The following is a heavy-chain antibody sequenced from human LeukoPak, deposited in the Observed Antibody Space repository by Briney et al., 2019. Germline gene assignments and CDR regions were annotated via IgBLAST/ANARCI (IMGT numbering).Heavy chain of an antibody. V-gene: IGHV3-48*03. CDR1: GFTFSSYE. CDR2: ISSSGSTI. D-gene: IGHD3-22*01. Sequence: GGSLRLSCAASGFTFSSYEMNWVRQAPGKGLEWVSYISSSGSTIDYADSVKGRFTISRDNAKNSLFLRMNSLRAEDTAVYYCARDGYYYETSAWEGGRWGQGTLVTVSS. J-gene: IGHJ4*02. CDR3: ARDGYYYETSAWEGGR.